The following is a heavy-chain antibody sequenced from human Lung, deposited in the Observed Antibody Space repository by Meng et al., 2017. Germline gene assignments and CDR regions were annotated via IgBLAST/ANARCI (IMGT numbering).Heavy chain of an antibody. CDR1: GGSFSDYY. CDR2: INHSGST. CDR3: ARGPTTMAHDFDY. Sequence: QGQQQQWGAGLLKPSGTLSPTCVVSGGSFSDYYWSWIRQPPGKGLEWIGEINHSGSTNYNPSLESRATISVDTSQNNLSLKLSSVTAADSAVYYCARGPTTMAHDFDYWGQGTLVTVSS. V-gene: IGHV4-34*01. D-gene: IGHD4-11*01. J-gene: IGHJ4*02.